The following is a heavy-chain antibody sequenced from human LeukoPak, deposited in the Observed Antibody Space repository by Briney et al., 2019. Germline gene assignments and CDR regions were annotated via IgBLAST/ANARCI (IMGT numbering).Heavy chain of an antibody. CDR2: IYHSGST. CDR1: GYSISSGYY. CDR3: ARNGNEYSSSSEGWFDP. D-gene: IGHD6-6*01. V-gene: IGHV4-38-2*02. J-gene: IGHJ5*02. Sequence: SETLSLTCTVSGYSISSGYYWGWIRQPPGKGLEWIGSIYHSGSTYYNPSLKSRVTISVDTSKNQFSLKLSSVTAADTAVYYCARNGNEYSSSSEGWFDPWAREPWSPSPQ.